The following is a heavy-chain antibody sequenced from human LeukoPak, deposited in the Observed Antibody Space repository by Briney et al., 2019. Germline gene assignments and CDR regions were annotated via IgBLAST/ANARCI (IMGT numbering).Heavy chain of an antibody. Sequence: ASVKVSCKASGYTFTGYYMHWVRQPPGQGLEWMGWINPNSGGTNYAQKFQGRVTMTRDTSISTACMELSRLRSDDTAVYYCARGRPVVTPGGGWYFDLWGRGTLVTVSS. CDR3: ARGRPVVTPGGGWYFDL. CDR1: GYTFTGYY. V-gene: IGHV1-2*02. J-gene: IGHJ2*01. D-gene: IGHD4-23*01. CDR2: INPNSGGT.